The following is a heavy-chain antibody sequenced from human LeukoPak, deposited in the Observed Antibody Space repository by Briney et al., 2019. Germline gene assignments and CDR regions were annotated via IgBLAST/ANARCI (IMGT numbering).Heavy chain of an antibody. Sequence: GGPLRLSCAASGFPFSTYAMTWVRQPPGKGLEWVSGIGGSGTRTYYADSVKGRFTISRDNSKNTLYLQMNSLRDEDTAVYYCAKDSHWILFDDWGEGTLVTVSS. CDR3: AKDSHWILFDD. D-gene: IGHD2-2*03. CDR2: IGGSGTRT. J-gene: IGHJ4*02. CDR1: GFPFSTYA. V-gene: IGHV3-23*01.